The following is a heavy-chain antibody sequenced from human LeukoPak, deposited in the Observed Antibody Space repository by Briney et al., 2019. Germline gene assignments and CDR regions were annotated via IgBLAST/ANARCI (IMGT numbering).Heavy chain of an antibody. CDR1: GFTFSSYE. J-gene: IGHJ4*02. D-gene: IGHD3-10*01. V-gene: IGHV3-48*03. Sequence: AGGSLRLSCAASGFTFSSYEMNWVRQPPGKGLEWVSYISSRGSTIYYADSVEGRFPIYRDNAKNSLYLQMNSLRAEDTAVYYCARSSHYCGEYYFDFWGEGTLVSVSS. CDR3: ARSSHYCGEYYFDF. CDR2: ISSRGSTI.